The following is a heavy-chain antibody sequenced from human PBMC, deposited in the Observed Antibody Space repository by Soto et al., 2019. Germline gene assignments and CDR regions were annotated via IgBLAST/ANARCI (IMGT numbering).Heavy chain of an antibody. J-gene: IGHJ4*02. CDR1: GDSISSGSYN. V-gene: IGHV4-39*01. CDR3: ARRYHSSGRPRTIDY. Sequence: PSETLSLTCTVSGDSISSGSYNWGWIRQPPGKGLEWIGSIYYSGSTYYNPSLKSRVTISVDTPKNQFSLNLTSVTAADTAVYYCARRYHSSGRPRTIDYRGQGPLVT. D-gene: IGHD3-10*01. CDR2: IYYSGST.